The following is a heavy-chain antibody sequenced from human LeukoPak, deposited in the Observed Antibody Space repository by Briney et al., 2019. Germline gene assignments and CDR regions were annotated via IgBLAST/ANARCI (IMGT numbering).Heavy chain of an antibody. D-gene: IGHD6-13*01. Sequence: GGSLRLSCEVSGFTFTDYWMNWVRQAPGKGPEWVASIRQDGSEKTYVDSVKGRLTISRDNAKNSLSLQLNGLRAEDTAVYYCARDGTAAGLYFDLWGQGTLVTVSS. CDR2: IRQDGSEK. J-gene: IGHJ4*01. CDR3: ARDGTAAGLYFDL. CDR1: GFTFTDYW. V-gene: IGHV3-7*01.